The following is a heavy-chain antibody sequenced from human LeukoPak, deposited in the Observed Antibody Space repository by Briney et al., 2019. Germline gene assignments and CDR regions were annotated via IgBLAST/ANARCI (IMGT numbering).Heavy chain of an antibody. CDR3: ARRFYYDSSGYRDAFDI. Sequence: SETLSLTCTVSGGSISSSSYYRGWIRQPPGKGLEWIGSIYYSGSTYYNPSLKSRVTISVDTSKNQFSLKLSSVTAADTAVYYCARRFYYDSSGYRDAFDIWGQGTMVTVSS. V-gene: IGHV4-39*01. D-gene: IGHD3-22*01. CDR2: IYYSGST. J-gene: IGHJ3*02. CDR1: GGSISSSSYY.